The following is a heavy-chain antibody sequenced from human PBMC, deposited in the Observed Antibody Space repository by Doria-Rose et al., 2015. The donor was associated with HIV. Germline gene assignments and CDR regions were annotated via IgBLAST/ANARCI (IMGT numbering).Heavy chain of an antibody. J-gene: IGHJ4*02. CDR3: ARVGWELLYFFDY. Sequence: ASGKGLEWIGFIRSNAYGGTKEYAASVKGRVTISRDDSKSIAYLQLNSLKTEDTAVYFCARVGWELLYFFDYWGQGTLVTVSS. D-gene: IGHD1-26*01. V-gene: IGHV3-49*02. CDR2: IRSNAYGGTK.